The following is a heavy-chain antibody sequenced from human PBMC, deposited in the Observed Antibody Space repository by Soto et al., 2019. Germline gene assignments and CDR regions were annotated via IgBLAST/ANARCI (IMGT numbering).Heavy chain of an antibody. CDR2: IYYSGST. CDR1: GGSVSSGSYY. Sequence: SETLSLTCTVSGGSVSSGSYYWSWIRQPPGKGLEWIGYIYYSGSTNYNPSLKSRVTISVDKAKNQFSLNLSSVTAADTAVYYCVRDVYYYGSSRYFDYWGQGTLVTVSS. D-gene: IGHD3-10*01. CDR3: VRDVYYYGSSRYFDY. J-gene: IGHJ4*02. V-gene: IGHV4-61*01.